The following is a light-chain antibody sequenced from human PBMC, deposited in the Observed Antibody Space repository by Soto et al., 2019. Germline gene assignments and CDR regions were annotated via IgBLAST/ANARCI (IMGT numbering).Light chain of an antibody. Sequence: DIQLTQSPSFLSASVGDRVTITCRASQGISSYLAWYQQKPGKAPKLLIYAASTLQSGVPSRFSGSGSGTEFTLTISSLQAEDFATYYCQQLNSYPRTFGQGTKVEIQ. V-gene: IGKV1-9*01. CDR2: AAS. CDR3: QQLNSYPRT. CDR1: QGISSY. J-gene: IGKJ1*01.